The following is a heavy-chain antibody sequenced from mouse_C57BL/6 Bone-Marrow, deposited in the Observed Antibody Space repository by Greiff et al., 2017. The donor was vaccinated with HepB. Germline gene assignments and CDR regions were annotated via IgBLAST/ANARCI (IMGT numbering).Heavy chain of an antibody. CDR1: GFTFNTYA. J-gene: IGHJ3*01. CDR2: IRSKSSNYAT. V-gene: IGHV10-3*01. D-gene: IGHD2-1*01. CDR3: VRDLICYGNYEFAY. Sequence: EVQVVESGGGLVQPKGSLKLSCAASGFTFNTYAMHWVRQAPGKGLEWVARIRSKSSNYATYYADSVKDRFTISRDDSQSMLYLQMNNLKTEDTAMYYCVRDLICYGNYEFAYWGQGTLVTVSA.